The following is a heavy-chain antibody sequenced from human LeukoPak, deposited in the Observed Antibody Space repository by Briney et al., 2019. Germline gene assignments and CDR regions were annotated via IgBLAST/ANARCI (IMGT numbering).Heavy chain of an antibody. V-gene: IGHV3-11*06. CDR1: GFTFTDFY. CDR3: ARKTYYYDSGSYSKSYYFDY. J-gene: IGHJ4*02. Sequence: GGSLRLSCAASGFTFTDFYMSWIRQAPGKGLEWLSDNSRSSTDTNYADSVKGRFTISRDNAKNSLFLQLNSLRAEDTAVYYCARKTYYYDSGSYSKSYYFDYWGQGTLVTVSS. D-gene: IGHD3-10*01. CDR2: NSRSSTDT.